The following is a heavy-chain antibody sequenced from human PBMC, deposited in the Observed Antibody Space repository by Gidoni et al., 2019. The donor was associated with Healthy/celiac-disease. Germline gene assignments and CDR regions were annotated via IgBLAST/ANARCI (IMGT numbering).Heavy chain of an antibody. CDR3: AKDRDDILTGYFFFYAFDI. CDR2: ISGRGGRK. D-gene: IGHD3-9*01. V-gene: IGHV3-23*01. Sequence: EVQLLESGGGLVQPGGSLRLSCAASGFTFSSYAMSWVRQAPGKGLGGVSVISGRGGRKYYEDSVKGRFTISRDNAKNTLYLQMNSLRAEDTAVYYCAKDRDDILTGYFFFYAFDIWGQGTMVTVSS. J-gene: IGHJ3*02. CDR1: GFTFSSYA.